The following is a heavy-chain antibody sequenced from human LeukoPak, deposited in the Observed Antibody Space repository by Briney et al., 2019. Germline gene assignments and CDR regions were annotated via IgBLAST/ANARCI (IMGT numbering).Heavy chain of an antibody. V-gene: IGHV1-18*01. CDR3: ARRVMSGSGSYYNAYGDWFDP. CDR2: ISAYNGNT. J-gene: IGHJ5*02. D-gene: IGHD3-10*01. Sequence: GASVKVSCKASGYTFTSYGISWVRQAPGQGLEWMGWISAYNGNTNYAQKLQGRVTMTTDTSTSTAYMELRSLRSEDTAVYYCARRVMSGSGSYYNAYGDWFDPWGQGTLVTVSS. CDR1: GYTFTSYG.